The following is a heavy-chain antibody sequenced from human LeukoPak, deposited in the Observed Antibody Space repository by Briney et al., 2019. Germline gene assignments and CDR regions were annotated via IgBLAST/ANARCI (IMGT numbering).Heavy chain of an antibody. CDR1: GGSISGYY. CDR2: IYYSGST. V-gene: IGHV4-59*01. Sequence: SGTLSLTCTVSGGSISGYYWNWIRQPPGKGLEWFGYIYYSGSTNYNPSLKSRVTISADTSKNQLSLKLSSVTAADTAIYYCARERGEEYSSGWYKTNFFDTWGQGTRVTVSS. J-gene: IGHJ4*02. D-gene: IGHD6-19*01. CDR3: ARERGEEYSSGWYKTNFFDT.